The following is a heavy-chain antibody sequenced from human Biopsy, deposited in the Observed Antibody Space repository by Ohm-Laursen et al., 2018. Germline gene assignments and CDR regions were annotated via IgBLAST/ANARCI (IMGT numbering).Heavy chain of an antibody. V-gene: IGHV1-69*13. CDR1: GAIFSNYA. CDR2: IIPLFGAP. Sequence: GASVKVSCKASGAIFSNYAITWVRQAPGQGLEWMGGIIPLFGAPNYAQKFQGRLTITADESKSTTYMELSSLRSEDTAVYYCARLAQIYGDSPFDYWGPGTLVTVSS. D-gene: IGHD4-17*01. CDR3: ARLAQIYGDSPFDY. J-gene: IGHJ4*02.